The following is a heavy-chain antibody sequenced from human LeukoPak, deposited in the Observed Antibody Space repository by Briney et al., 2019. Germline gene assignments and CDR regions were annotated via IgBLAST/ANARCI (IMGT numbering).Heavy chain of an antibody. CDR2: IHYKTNDETA. CDR1: GFTFTNAW. V-gene: IGHV3-15*01. J-gene: IGHJ4*02. Sequence: GGSLRLSCAASGFTFTNAWMSWVRQAPGKGLEWVGRIHYKTNDETADHAASIKGRFIISRDDSKDTLYLQMNNLKTEDTAVYYCTTDHRTIYGVVFPDYWGQGTLVTVSS. CDR3: TTDHRTIYGVVFPDY. D-gene: IGHD3-3*01.